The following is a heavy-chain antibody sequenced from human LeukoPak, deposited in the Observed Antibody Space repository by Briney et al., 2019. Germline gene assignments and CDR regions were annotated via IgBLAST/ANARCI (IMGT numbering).Heavy chain of an antibody. CDR3: ARVGTTGYYFDY. D-gene: IGHD4-17*01. Sequence: SETLSLTCSVSGGSISSHYWIWFRQPPGKGLEWIGYIYYSGSTNYNPSLKSRVTISVDTSKNQFSLKLSSVTAADTAVYYCARVGTTGYYFDYWGQGTLVTVSS. J-gene: IGHJ4*02. CDR2: IYYSGST. CDR1: GGSISSHY. V-gene: IGHV4-59*11.